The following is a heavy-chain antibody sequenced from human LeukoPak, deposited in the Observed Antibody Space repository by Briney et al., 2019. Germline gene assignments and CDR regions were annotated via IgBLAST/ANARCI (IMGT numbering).Heavy chain of an antibody. CDR1: EFTFSSYS. CDR2: ISSSSSYI. Sequence: GGSLRLSCAASEFTFSSYSMNWVRQAPGKGLEWVSSISSSSSYIYYADSVKGRFTISRDNAKNSLYLQMNSLRAEDTAVYYCARSDATGMGYYYVRLLYDYWGQGTLVTVSS. J-gene: IGHJ4*02. V-gene: IGHV3-21*01. CDR3: ARSDATGMGYYYVRLLYDY. D-gene: IGHD3-22*01.